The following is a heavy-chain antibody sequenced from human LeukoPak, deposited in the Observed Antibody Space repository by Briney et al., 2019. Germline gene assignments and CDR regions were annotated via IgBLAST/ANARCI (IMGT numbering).Heavy chain of an antibody. Sequence: PGGSRRLACPAAGFTFSSYCMHWVRQAPGEGLVWVSRTNSVGSRTSYADSVKGRFTISRDNAKKTTYLQMNSLRAEETAVYYCARPFWSGYELDYWGQGTLVTVSS. J-gene: IGHJ4*02. D-gene: IGHD3-3*01. CDR3: ARPFWSGYELDY. CDR2: TNSVGSRT. CDR1: GFTFSSYC. V-gene: IGHV3-74*01.